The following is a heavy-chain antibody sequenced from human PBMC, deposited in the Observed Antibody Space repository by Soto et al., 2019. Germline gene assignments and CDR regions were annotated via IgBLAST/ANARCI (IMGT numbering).Heavy chain of an antibody. Sequence: QVQLQQWGAGLLKPSETLSLTCAVYGGSFSGYYWSWIRQPPGEGLEWIWEINHSGITNYNPSLKSRVTISVDTSKNQFSVKLSSVTAADTAVYYCVRGVPEEEAVYYYYGMDVWGQGTTGTVSS. CDR1: GGSFSGYY. J-gene: IGHJ6*02. V-gene: IGHV4-34*01. CDR3: VRGVPEEEAVYYYYGMDV. CDR2: INHSGIT. D-gene: IGHD6-19*01.